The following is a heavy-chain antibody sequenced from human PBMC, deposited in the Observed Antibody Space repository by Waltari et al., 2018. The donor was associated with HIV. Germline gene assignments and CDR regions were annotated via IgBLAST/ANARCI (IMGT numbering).Heavy chain of an antibody. Sequence: DVQLVESGGGLVKPGGSLRLACAGSGFSFSYYSMNWVRQAPGKGLEGVSSISRYSRYIYYADSVKGRFTISRDNARNSLLLQMNSLRADDRAVYYCVRGGEGTYGDHWGQGTLVTVSS. D-gene: IGHD3-16*01. CDR2: ISRYSRYI. CDR3: VRGGEGTYGDH. V-gene: IGHV3-21*01. J-gene: IGHJ4*02. CDR1: GFSFSYYS.